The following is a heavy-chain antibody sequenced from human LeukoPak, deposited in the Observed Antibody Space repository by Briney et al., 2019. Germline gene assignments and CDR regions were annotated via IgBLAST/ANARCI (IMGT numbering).Heavy chain of an antibody. V-gene: IGHV3-23*01. CDR1: GFTFSSYA. J-gene: IGHJ4*02. CDR2: ISGSGGST. CDR3: AKAGGIVVVITLYYFDY. Sequence: GGSLRLSCAASGFTFSSYAMSWVRQAPGKGLEWVSAISGSGGSTYYADSVKGRFTISRDNSKNTLYLQMNSLRAEDTAVYYCAKAGGIVVVITLYYFDYWGQGTLVTVSS. D-gene: IGHD3-22*01.